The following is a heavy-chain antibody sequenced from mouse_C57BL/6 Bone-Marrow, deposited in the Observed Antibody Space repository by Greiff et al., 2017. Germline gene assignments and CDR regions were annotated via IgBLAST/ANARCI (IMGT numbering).Heavy chain of an antibody. CDR2: IYPRSGNT. Sequence: QVQLQQSGAELARPAASVKLSCKASGYTFTSYDISWVKQRTGQGLEWIGEIYPRSGNTYYNEKFKGKATLTADKSSSTAYMELRSLTSEDYAVYFCARFYYGSSALAYWGQGTLVTVSA. J-gene: IGHJ3*01. V-gene: IGHV1-81*01. D-gene: IGHD1-1*01. CDR3: ARFYYGSSALAY. CDR1: GYTFTSYD.